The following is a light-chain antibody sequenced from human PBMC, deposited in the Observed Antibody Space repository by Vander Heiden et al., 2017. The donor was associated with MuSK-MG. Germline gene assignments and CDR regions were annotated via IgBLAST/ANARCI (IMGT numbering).Light chain of an antibody. Sequence: EIVLTQSPGTLSLSPGERATLSCRASQSVSSSYLAWYQQKPGQAPRLLIYGASSRATGIPDRFSGSGSGTDFTITISRLEPEDFAVYYCQQDGSSPFTFGPGTKVDIK. CDR2: GAS. J-gene: IGKJ3*01. V-gene: IGKV3-20*01. CDR3: QQDGSSPFT. CDR1: QSVSSSY.